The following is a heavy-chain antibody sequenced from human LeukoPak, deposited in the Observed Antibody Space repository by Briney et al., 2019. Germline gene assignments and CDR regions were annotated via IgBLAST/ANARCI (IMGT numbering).Heavy chain of an antibody. CDR1: GYTFTGYF. CDR3: ARDSGYDSRNYYYYYMHV. Sequence: ASVKVSCKTSGYTFTGYFMHWVRQAPGQGREWMGRINPNSGGTHYAQKFQGRVTMTRDTSISTAYMELSRLRSDDTAVYYCARDSGYDSRNYYYYYMHVWGKGTTVTASS. J-gene: IGHJ6*03. V-gene: IGHV1-2*06. D-gene: IGHD5-12*01. CDR2: INPNSGGT.